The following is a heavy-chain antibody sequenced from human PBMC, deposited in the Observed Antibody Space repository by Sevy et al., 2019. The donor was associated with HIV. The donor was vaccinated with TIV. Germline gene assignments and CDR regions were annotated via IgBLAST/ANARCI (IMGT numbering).Heavy chain of an antibody. CDR3: ARKDDSTGYFDY. Sequence: GGSLRLSCAASGFTFSNYAMNWVRQAPGKGLEWVSGISGSGGSVNKTNYADTVKGRFTISRDDSKNSLYLQLNSLRAEDTAIYYCARKDDSTGYFDYWGQGTLVTVSS. D-gene: IGHD3-22*01. J-gene: IGHJ4*02. CDR1: GFTFSNYA. CDR2: ISGSGGSVNKT. V-gene: IGHV3-23*01.